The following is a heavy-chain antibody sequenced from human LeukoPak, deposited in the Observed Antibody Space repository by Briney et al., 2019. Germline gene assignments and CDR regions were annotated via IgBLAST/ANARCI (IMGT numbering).Heavy chain of an antibody. J-gene: IGHJ6*02. CDR2: ISAYNGNT. D-gene: IGHD6-13*01. CDR3: ARGGGSSWTDYYGMDV. V-gene: IGHV1-18*01. CDR1: GYTFTSYG. Sequence: ASVKVSCKASGYTFTSYGISWVRQAPGQGLEWMGWISAYNGNTNYAQRLQGRVIMTTDTSTSTAYMELRSLRSDDTAVYYCARGGGSSWTDYYGMDVWGQGTTVTVSS.